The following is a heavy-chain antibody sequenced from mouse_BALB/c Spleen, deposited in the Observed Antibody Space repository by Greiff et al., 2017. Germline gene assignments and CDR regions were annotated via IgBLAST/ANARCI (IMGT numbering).Heavy chain of an antibody. Sequence: EVMLVESGGGLVQPGGSLRLSCATSGFTFTDYYMSWVRQPPGKALEWLGFIRNKANGYTTEYSASVKGRFTISRDNSQSILYLQMNTLRAEDSATYYCARDGGYYYGSSFAYWGQGTLVTVSA. CDR2: IRNKANGYTT. J-gene: IGHJ3*01. CDR3: ARDGGYYYGSSFAY. D-gene: IGHD1-1*01. V-gene: IGHV7-3*02. CDR1: GFTFTDYY.